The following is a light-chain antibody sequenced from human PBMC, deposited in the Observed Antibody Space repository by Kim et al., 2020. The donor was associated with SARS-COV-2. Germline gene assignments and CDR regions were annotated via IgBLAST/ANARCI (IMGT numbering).Light chain of an antibody. J-gene: IGLJ2*01. CDR1: KLANKY. CDR2: QDT. Sequence: SVSPGQTGSIPCSGDKLANKYVCWYQQRPGQSPGLVMYQDTKRPSGIPERFSGSNSGNTATLTISGTQALDEADYYCQAWDSAYVVFGGGTQLTVL. CDR3: QAWDSAYVV. V-gene: IGLV3-1*01.